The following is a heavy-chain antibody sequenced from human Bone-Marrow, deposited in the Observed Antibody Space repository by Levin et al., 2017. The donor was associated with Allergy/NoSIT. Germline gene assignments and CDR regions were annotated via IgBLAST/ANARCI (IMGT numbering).Heavy chain of an antibody. CDR1: GFTFSDYW. Sequence: GESLKISCAASGFTFSDYWMTWVRQAPGKGLEWVANINQAGSETYSVDSVRGRFTISRDNAKNSLSLQMNSLRAEDSALYYCARGTKHTRKWYTAAFDSWGQGNLVTVSS. J-gene: IGHJ4*02. V-gene: IGHV3-7*01. CDR2: INQAGSET. CDR3: ARGTKHTRKWYTAAFDS. D-gene: IGHD6-13*01.